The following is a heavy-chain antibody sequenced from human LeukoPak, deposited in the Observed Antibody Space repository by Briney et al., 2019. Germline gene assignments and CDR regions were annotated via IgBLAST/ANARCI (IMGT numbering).Heavy chain of an antibody. CDR1: GFTLGDYA. Sequence: GGSLRLSCRASGFTLGDYAMSWVRQAPGKGLEWVGFFRSKAYDGATDYAASVKGRFTISRDDSKSIAYLQMNSLKTEDTAVYYCTRGTWSGSHWGQGTLVIVSS. J-gene: IGHJ4*02. D-gene: IGHD3-3*01. V-gene: IGHV3-49*04. CDR3: TRGTWSGSH. CDR2: FRSKAYDGAT.